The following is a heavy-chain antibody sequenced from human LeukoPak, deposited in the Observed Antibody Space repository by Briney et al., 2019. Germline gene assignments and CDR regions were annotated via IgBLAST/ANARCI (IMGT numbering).Heavy chain of an antibody. CDR3: ARGGGGDFSNP. CDR1: GGSISSYY. D-gene: IGHD2-21*02. J-gene: IGHJ5*02. V-gene: IGHV4-59*01. Sequence: SETLSLTCTVSGGSISSYYWSWIRQPPGKGLEWIGYIYYSGSTNYNPSLKSRVTISVDTSKNQFSLELSSVTAADTAVYSCARGGGGDFSNPWGQGTLVTVSS. CDR2: IYYSGST.